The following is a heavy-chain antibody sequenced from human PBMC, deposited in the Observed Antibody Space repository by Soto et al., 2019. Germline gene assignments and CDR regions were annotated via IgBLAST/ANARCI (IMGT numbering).Heavy chain of an antibody. J-gene: IGHJ5*02. CDR2: ISGSGGTT. V-gene: IGHV3-23*01. CDR1: GFTFSTFA. Sequence: PGGSLRLSCAASGFTFSTFAMSWVRQAPGKGMEWVSAISGSGGTTYNADSVKGRFTISRDNSKNTLYLQMNSLRAEDTAVYYCARGRYFDWLLAGGFDPWGQGTLVTVSS. CDR3: ARGRYFDWLLAGGFDP. D-gene: IGHD3-9*01.